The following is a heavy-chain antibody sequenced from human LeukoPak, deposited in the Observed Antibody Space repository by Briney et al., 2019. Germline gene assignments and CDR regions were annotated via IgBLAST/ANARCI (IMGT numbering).Heavy chain of an antibody. CDR3: ARDDHTGITMVRGVIITMGY. J-gene: IGHJ4*02. Sequence: GASVKVSCKASGYTFTDYYIHWVRQAPGQGLEWMGFMNPNSGGSNYAQKFQGRVTMTRDTSISTAYMELSRLRSDDTAVYYCARDDHTGITMVRGVIITMGYWGQGTLVTVSS. D-gene: IGHD3-10*01. CDR1: GYTFTDYY. V-gene: IGHV1-2*02. CDR2: MNPNSGGS.